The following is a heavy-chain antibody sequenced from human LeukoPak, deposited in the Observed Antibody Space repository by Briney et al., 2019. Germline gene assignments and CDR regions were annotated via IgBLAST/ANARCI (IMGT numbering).Heavy chain of an antibody. CDR3: ARVAGSIDY. CDR1: VYTFTTYD. CDR2: MNPKSGNT. V-gene: IGHV1-8*03. J-gene: IGHJ4*02. Sequence: GASVTVSFKASVYTFTTYDINWVRQAPGQGLEWMGWMNPKSGNTGYAQNFQGRVTITRDTSISTAYMELSGLRSEDTAVYYCARVAGSIDYWGQGTLVTVSS. D-gene: IGHD6-19*01.